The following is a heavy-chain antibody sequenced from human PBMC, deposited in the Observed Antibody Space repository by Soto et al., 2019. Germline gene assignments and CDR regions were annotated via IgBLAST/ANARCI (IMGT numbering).Heavy chain of an antibody. J-gene: IGHJ4*02. Sequence: QLQLQESGPGLVKPSETLSLTCTVSGGSISSSSYYWGWIRQPPGKGLEWIGNIYYSGSTYYNPSLKSRVPISVDTSKNHFSLKLSSVTAADTAVYYCARHGPLSNNWNQLDYWGQGTLVTVSS. V-gene: IGHV4-39*01. D-gene: IGHD1-1*01. CDR1: GGSISSSSYY. CDR2: IYYSGST. CDR3: ARHGPLSNNWNQLDY.